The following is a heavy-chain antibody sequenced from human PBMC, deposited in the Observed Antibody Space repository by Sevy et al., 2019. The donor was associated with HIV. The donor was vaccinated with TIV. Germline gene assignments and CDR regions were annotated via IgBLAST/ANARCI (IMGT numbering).Heavy chain of an antibody. V-gene: IGHV4-34*01. J-gene: IGHJ4*02. CDR3: ARGVDIVVVPAAPFFDY. Sequence: SETLSLTCAVYGGSFSGYYWSWIRQPPGKGLEWIGEINHSGSTNYNPSLKSRVTISVDTSKSQFSLKLSSVTAADTAVYYCARGVDIVVVPAAPFFDYWGQGTLVTVSS. D-gene: IGHD2-2*03. CDR1: GGSFSGYY. CDR2: INHSGST.